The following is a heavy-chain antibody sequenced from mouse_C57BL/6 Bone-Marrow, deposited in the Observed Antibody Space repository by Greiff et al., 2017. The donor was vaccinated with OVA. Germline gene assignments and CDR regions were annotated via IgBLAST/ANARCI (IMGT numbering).Heavy chain of an antibody. D-gene: IGHD2-2*01. CDR2: INPGSGGT. CDR1: GYAFTNYL. V-gene: IGHV1-54*01. Sequence: QVQLQQSGAELVRPGTSVKVSCKASGYAFTNYLIEWVKQRPGQGLEWIGVINPGSGGTNYNEKFKGKATLTADKSSSTAYMQLSSLTSEDSAVYFCARHPGYDGFDYWGQGTTLTVSS. J-gene: IGHJ2*01. CDR3: ARHPGYDGFDY.